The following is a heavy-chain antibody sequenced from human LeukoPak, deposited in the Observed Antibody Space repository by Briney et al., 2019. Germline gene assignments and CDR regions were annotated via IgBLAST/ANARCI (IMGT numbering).Heavy chain of an antibody. CDR3: AKVRYQLLYVGYFDY. Sequence: GGSLRLSCAASGFTFSSYGMHWVRQAPGKGLEWVAFIRYDGSNKYYADSVKGRFTISRGNSKNTLYLQMNSLRAEDTGVYYCAKVRYQLLYVGYFDYWGQGTLVTVSS. CDR1: GFTFSSYG. CDR2: IRYDGSNK. J-gene: IGHJ4*02. D-gene: IGHD2-2*02. V-gene: IGHV3-30*02.